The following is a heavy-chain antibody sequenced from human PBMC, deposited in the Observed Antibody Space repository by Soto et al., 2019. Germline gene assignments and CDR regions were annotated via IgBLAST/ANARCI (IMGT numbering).Heavy chain of an antibody. J-gene: IGHJ4*02. D-gene: IGHD5-18*01. CDR3: AHTTSMVPRALHY. CDR1: GYTFTGYY. CDR2: INPNSGGT. Sequence: ASVKVSCKASGYTFTGYYMHWVRQAPGQGLEWMGWINPNSGGTNYAQKFQGWVTITKDTSKNQVDLTMTNMGPVDTATYYCAHTTSMVPRALHYWGQGTLVTVSS. V-gene: IGHV1-2*04.